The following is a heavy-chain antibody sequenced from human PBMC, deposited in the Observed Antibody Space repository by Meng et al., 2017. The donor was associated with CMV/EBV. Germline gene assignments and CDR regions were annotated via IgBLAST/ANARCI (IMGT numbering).Heavy chain of an antibody. V-gene: IGHV3-11*01. Sequence: CAASGFTFSAYYMSWIRQAPGKGLEWVSYISSSGSTIYYADSVKGRFTISRDNPKNPLYLQMNSLRAEDTAVYYCARVDSGSYSFDLWGRGTLVTVSS. CDR3: ARVDSGSYSFDL. CDR2: ISSSGSTI. D-gene: IGHD1-26*01. J-gene: IGHJ2*01. CDR1: GFTFSAYY.